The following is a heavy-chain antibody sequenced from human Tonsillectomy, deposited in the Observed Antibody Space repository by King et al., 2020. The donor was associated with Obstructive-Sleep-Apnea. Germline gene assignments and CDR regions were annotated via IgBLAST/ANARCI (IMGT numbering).Heavy chain of an antibody. Sequence: VQLVESGGGLVQPGGSLRLSCAASGFTFSSYAMSWVRQAPGKGLEWVSTISGGGGSTYYADSVKGRFTISRDNSKNTLYLQMNSLGAEDTAVYYCAKDLNYGGNSDWYFDLWGRGTLVTVSS. CDR1: GFTFSSYA. D-gene: IGHD4-23*01. CDR3: AKDLNYGGNSDWYFDL. CDR2: ISGGGGST. J-gene: IGHJ2*01. V-gene: IGHV3-23*04.